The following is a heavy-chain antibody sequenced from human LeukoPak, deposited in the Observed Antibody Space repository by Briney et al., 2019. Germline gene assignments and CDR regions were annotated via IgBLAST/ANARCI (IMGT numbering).Heavy chain of an antibody. CDR2: ISSSSNYI. D-gene: IGHD6-25*01. Sequence: GGSLRLSCAASGFTFSSYSMNWVRQAPGKGLEWVSSISSSSNYIYYADSVKGRFTISRDNAKNSLYLQMNSLRAEDTAVYFCARVILYSSGWVSFDCWGQGTLVTVSS. CDR3: ARVILYSSGWVSFDC. CDR1: GFTFSSYS. J-gene: IGHJ4*02. V-gene: IGHV3-21*01.